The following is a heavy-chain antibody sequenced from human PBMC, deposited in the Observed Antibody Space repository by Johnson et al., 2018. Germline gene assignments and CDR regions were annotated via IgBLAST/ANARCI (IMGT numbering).Heavy chain of an antibody. CDR2: ISGSGGST. CDR3: ARMAGAFDI. CDR1: GFTFDDYA. V-gene: IGHV3-20*04. Sequence: EVQLVESGGGVVRPGGSLRLCCAASGFTFDDYAMHWVRQAPGKGLEWVSGISGSGGSTFYADPVKGRFTISRDDAKNTLYLQMNSLRGEDTAVYYCARMAGAFDIWGQGTLVTVSS. J-gene: IGHJ3*02. D-gene: IGHD5-24*01.